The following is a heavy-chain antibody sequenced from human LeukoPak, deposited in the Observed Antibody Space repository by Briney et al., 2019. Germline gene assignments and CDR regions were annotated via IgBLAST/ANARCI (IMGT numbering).Heavy chain of an antibody. CDR2: IFSSGST. D-gene: IGHD6-13*01. CDR1: GGSITGYY. Sequence: KPLETLSLTCTVSGGSITGYYWSWIRQPPGKGLEWIGYIFSSGSTNYNPSLKSRVTLSVDTSRNQLSLKLSSVTAADTAVYYCARFSVAAAGTGWFDPWGQGTLVTVSA. V-gene: IGHV4-59*01. J-gene: IGHJ5*02. CDR3: ARFSVAAAGTGWFDP.